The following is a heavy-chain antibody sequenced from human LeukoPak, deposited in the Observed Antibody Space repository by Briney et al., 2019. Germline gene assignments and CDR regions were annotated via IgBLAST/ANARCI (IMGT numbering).Heavy chain of an antibody. CDR1: GYTFTSYG. D-gene: IGHD2-15*01. J-gene: IGHJ5*02. V-gene: IGHV1-18*04. CDR2: ISAYNGNT. CDR3: ARVGPRYCSGGSCSRFDP. Sequence: ASVKVSCKASGYTFTSYGISWVRQAPGQGLEWMGWISAYNGNTNYAQKLQGRVTMTTDTSTSTAYMALRSLRSDGTAVYYCARVGPRYCSGGSCSRFDPWGQGTLVTVSS.